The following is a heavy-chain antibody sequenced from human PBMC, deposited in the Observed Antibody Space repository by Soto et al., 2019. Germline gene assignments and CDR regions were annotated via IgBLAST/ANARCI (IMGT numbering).Heavy chain of an antibody. CDR2: IYYSGTT. Sequence: QVQLQESGPGLVKPSDTLSLTCAVSGYSISSSNWWGWIRQPPGKGLEWIGYIYYSGTTYYNPSLKSRVTLSVDTSRNQFSLKLTSVTAVDTAVYYCTRREIQGPIDYWGQGTLVTVSS. V-gene: IGHV4-28*01. CDR3: TRREIQGPIDY. D-gene: IGHD1-26*01. CDR1: GYSISSSNW. J-gene: IGHJ4*02.